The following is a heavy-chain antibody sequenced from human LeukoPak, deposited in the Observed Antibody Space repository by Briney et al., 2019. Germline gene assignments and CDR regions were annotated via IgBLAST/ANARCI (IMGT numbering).Heavy chain of an antibody. J-gene: IGHJ5*02. D-gene: IGHD2-15*01. V-gene: IGHV3-23*01. CDR1: GFTFSSYA. CDR2: ISGSGGST. CDR3: AKNGYCSGGSCYSGWFDP. Sequence: PGGSLRLSCAASGFTFSSYAMSWVRQAPGKGLEWVSAISGSGGSTYYADSVKGRFTISRDNSKSTLYLQMNSLRAEDTAVYYCAKNGYCSGGSCYSGWFDPWGQGTLVTVSS.